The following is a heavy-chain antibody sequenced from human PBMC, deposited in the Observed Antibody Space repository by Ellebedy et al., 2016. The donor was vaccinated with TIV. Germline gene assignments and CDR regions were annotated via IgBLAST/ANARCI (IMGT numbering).Heavy chain of an antibody. D-gene: IGHD5-18*01. CDR2: INPSGGHT. Sequence: AASVKVSCKASGYTFTSYYIHWVRQAPGQGLEWMGVINPSGGHTTYALKFQGRVTMTGDTSTSTVYMELSSLTSEDTAVHYCARGGVQVWLRPFDHWGQGVLVTVSS. CDR3: ARGGVQVWLRPFDH. V-gene: IGHV1-46*01. J-gene: IGHJ4*02. CDR1: GYTFTSYY.